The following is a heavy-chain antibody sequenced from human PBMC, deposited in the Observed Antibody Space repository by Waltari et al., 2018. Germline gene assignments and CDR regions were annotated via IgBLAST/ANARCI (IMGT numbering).Heavy chain of an antibody. CDR2: IIPILGIA. D-gene: IGHD2-2*01. J-gene: IGHJ4*02. Sequence: QVQLMQSGAEVKKPGSSVKVSCKASGGTFSSYAISWVRQAPGQGLEWMGGIIPILGIANYAQKFQGRVTITADKSTSTAYMELSSLRSEDTAVYYCAREGYCSSTSCTFDYWGQGTLVTVSS. CDR3: AREGYCSSTSCTFDY. CDR1: GGTFSSYA. V-gene: IGHV1-69*10.